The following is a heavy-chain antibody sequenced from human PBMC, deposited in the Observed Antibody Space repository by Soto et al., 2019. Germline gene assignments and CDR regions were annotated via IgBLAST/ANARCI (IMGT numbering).Heavy chain of an antibody. CDR1: GFTFNHYA. J-gene: IGHJ6*01. D-gene: IGHD4-17*01. CDR2: VSGRGGST. Sequence: VQLLESGGGLVQPGGSLRLACTASGFTFNHYAMSWVRQAPGKGLEWVSAVSGRGGSTKYADSVKGRFIISRDNSNSTLYLQMDSHKGEDTAIYYYAKDSTVTTSLYFYYYGFDVWGQGTTVTVSS. V-gene: IGHV3-23*01. CDR3: AKDSTVTTSLYFYYYGFDV.